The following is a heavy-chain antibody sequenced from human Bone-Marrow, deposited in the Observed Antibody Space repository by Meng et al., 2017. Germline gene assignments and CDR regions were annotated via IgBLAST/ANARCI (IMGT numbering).Heavy chain of an antibody. CDR3: ARDHGYYDSSGYSYYYGMEV. CDR2: IYLSGTT. J-gene: IGHJ6*02. D-gene: IGHD3-22*01. Sequence: SETLSLTCTVFGGSISSSSHYWGWIRQPPGKGLEWIETIYLSGTTYYNPSLKSRVTMSLDTSKNQFSLNLRSVTAADTAVYYCARDHGYYDSSGYSYYYGMEVWGQGTTVTVSS. CDR1: GGSISSSSHY. V-gene: IGHV4-39*07.